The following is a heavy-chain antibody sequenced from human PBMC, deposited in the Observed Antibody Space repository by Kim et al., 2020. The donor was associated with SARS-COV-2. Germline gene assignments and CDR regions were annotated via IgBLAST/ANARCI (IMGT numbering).Heavy chain of an antibody. J-gene: IGHJ4*02. CDR3: AKDRRTHYYDSSGYYFDY. V-gene: IGHV3-30*02. Sequence: KGRFTTSRDNSKNTLYLQMNSLRAEDTAVYYCAKDRRTHYYDSSGYYFDYCGQGTLVTVSS. D-gene: IGHD3-22*01.